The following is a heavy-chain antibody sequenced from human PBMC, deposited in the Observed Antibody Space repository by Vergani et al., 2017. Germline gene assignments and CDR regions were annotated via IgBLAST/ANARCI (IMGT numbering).Heavy chain of an antibody. CDR3: AKDGSVPAASFDY. CDR1: GFTFSDYY. Sequence: EVQLVESGGGLVKPGGSLRLSCAASGFTFSDYYMSWIRQAPGKGLEWVSAISGSGGSTYYADSVKGRFTISRDNSKNTLYLQMNSLRAEDTAVYYCAKDGSVPAASFDYWGQGTLVTVSS. J-gene: IGHJ4*02. CDR2: ISGSGGST. D-gene: IGHD2-2*01. V-gene: IGHV3-23*04.